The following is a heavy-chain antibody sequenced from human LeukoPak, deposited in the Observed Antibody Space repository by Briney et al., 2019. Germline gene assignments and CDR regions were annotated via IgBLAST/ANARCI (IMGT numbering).Heavy chain of an antibody. CDR2: INPNSGGT. J-gene: IGHJ3*02. D-gene: IGHD2-2*01. V-gene: IGHV1-2*02. CDR3: ARGGSLGYCSSTSCSDAFDI. Sequence: ASVKVSCKASGYTFTGYYMHWVRQAPGQGLEWMGWINPNSGGTNYAQKFQGRVTMTRDTSISTAYMELSRLRSDDTAVYYCARGGSLGYCSSTSCSDAFDIWGQGTMVTVSS. CDR1: GYTFTGYY.